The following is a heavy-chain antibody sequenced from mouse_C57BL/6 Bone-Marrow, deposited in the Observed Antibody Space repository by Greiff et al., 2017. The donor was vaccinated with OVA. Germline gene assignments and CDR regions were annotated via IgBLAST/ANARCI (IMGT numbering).Heavy chain of an antibody. J-gene: IGHJ4*01. Sequence: QVQLQQPGTELVKPGASVKLSCKASGYTFTSYWMHWVKQRPGQGLEWIGNINPSNGGTNYNEKFKSKATLTVDKSSSTAYMQLSSLTSEDSAVYYCARCCTGLRPYYAMDYWGQGTSVTVSS. D-gene: IGHD2-4*01. CDR1: GYTFTSYW. V-gene: IGHV1-53*01. CDR2: INPSNGGT. CDR3: ARCCTGLRPYYAMDY.